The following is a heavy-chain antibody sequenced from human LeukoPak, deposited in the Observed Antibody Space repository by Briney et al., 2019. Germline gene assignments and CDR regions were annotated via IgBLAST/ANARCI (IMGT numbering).Heavy chain of an antibody. D-gene: IGHD3-22*01. Sequence: SETLSLTCTVSGGSISSGSDYWRWIRQPAGEGLEWIRRIYTSGSTNYNPSLKSRVTISVDTSNNQFSLKLSSGAAADTAVYYCARGPPPAYYYDSSAPWGQGTMVTVSS. CDR3: ARGPPPAYYYDSSAP. CDR2: IYTSGST. J-gene: IGHJ3*01. V-gene: IGHV4-61*02. CDR1: GGSISSGSDY.